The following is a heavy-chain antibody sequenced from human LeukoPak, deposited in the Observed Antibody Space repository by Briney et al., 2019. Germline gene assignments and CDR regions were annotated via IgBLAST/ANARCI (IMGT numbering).Heavy chain of an antibody. Sequence: GGSLRLSCAASGFTFDDYAMHWVRQAPGKGLEWVSGISWNSGSIGYADSVKGRFTISRDNAKNSLYLQMNSLRAEDTALYYCAKDITPMTTPVGAFDIWGQETMVTVSS. CDR3: AKDITPMTTPVGAFDI. CDR1: GFTFDDYA. J-gene: IGHJ3*02. CDR2: ISWNSGSI. D-gene: IGHD2-15*01. V-gene: IGHV3-9*01.